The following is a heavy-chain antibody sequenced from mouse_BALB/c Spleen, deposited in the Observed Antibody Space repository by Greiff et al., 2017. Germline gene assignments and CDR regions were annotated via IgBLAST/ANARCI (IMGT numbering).Heavy chain of an antibody. D-gene: IGHD1-1*01. J-gene: IGHJ3*01. V-gene: IGHV1-15*01. CDR2: IDPETGGT. Sequence: QVQLQQSGAELVRPGASVTLSCKASGYTFTDYEMHWVKQTPVHGLEWIGAIDPETGGTAYNQKFKGKATLTADKSSSTAYMELRSLTSEDSAVYYCTNYYGSISFAYWGQGTLVTVSA. CDR3: TNYYGSISFAY. CDR1: GYTFTDYE.